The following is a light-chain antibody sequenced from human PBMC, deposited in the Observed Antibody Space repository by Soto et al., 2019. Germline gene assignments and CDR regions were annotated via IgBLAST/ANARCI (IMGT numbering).Light chain of an antibody. CDR1: QSVSSY. CDR3: KQYKEWPPFT. Sequence: EIGMTQSPATLSVSPGERATLSCRASQSVSSYLACYQQKPGQAPRLLIYGASTRAAGIPARFSGSGSGTEFTLTISGLQSDDFAVYYCKQYKEWPPFTFGQGTRLEI. V-gene: IGKV3-15*01. CDR2: GAS. J-gene: IGKJ5*01.